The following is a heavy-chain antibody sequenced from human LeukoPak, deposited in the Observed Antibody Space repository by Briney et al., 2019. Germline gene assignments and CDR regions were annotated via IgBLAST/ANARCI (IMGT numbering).Heavy chain of an antibody. CDR2: IYTSGST. Sequence: SETLSLTCTVSGNSFGDYYWSWIRQPAGKGLEWIGRIYTSGSTTYNPSLKSRVTMSVDTSKSQFSLNLMSVTAADTAVYYCTRDTGTAGEVKFDPWGQGTLVTVSS. V-gene: IGHV4-4*07. CDR1: GNSFGDYY. CDR3: TRDTGTAGEVKFDP. D-gene: IGHD4-17*01. J-gene: IGHJ5*02.